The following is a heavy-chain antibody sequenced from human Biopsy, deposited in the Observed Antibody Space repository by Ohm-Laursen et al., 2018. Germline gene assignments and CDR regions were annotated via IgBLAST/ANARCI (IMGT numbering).Heavy chain of an antibody. J-gene: IGHJ3*01. CDR2: ISNRGST. CDR1: GGSISSDY. Sequence: SETLSLTCAVSGGSISSDYWSWIRQSPGKGLEWIGYISNRGSTNYNPSLRGRVTISVDTSKNQFSLKLSSVTAADTAVFSCARLYRLDDYWNDDPPDAFDVWGQGTRVTVSS. V-gene: IGHV4-59*01. D-gene: IGHD3-3*01. CDR3: ARLYRLDDYWNDDPPDAFDV.